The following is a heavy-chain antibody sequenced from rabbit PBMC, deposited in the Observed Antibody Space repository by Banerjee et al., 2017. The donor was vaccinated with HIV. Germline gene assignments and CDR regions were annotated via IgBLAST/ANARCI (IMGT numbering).Heavy chain of an antibody. D-gene: IGHD4-2*01. CDR3: ARADYTGYAGDGAANL. J-gene: IGHJ4*01. Sequence: QSLEESGGDLVKPGASLTLTCKASGFTLSSSYWICWVRQAPGKGLEWIACIGAGSSGNAYYATWAKGRFTISKTSSTTVTLQMTSLTAADTATYFCARADYTGYAGDGAANLWGPGTLVTVS. CDR2: IGAGSSGNA. CDR1: GFTLSSSYW. V-gene: IGHV1S40*01.